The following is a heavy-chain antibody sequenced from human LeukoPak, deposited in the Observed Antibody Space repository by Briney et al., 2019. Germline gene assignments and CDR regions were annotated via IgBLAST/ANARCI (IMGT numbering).Heavy chain of an antibody. CDR1: GYTFTSYA. V-gene: IGHV1-3*01. D-gene: IGHD5-24*01. CDR3: ARARDGYNVFDY. J-gene: IGHJ4*02. Sequence: ASVKVSCKASGYTFTSYAMHWVRQAPGQRLEWMGWINAGNGNTKYSQKFQGRVTITRDTSASTAYMELSSLRSEDTAVYYCARARDGYNVFDYWGQGTLVTVSS. CDR2: INAGNGNT.